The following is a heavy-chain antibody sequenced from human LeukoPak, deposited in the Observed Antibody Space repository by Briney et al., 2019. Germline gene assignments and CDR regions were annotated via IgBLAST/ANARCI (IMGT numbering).Heavy chain of an antibody. CDR3: AREYYYGSGSYFY. CDR1: GFTFSSYN. CDR2: ISSSSSSI. D-gene: IGHD3-10*01. V-gene: IGHV3-48*01. J-gene: IGHJ4*02. Sequence: GGSLRLSCAASGFTFSSYNMSWVRQAPGKGLEWVSYISSSSSSIYYAGSVKGQFTISRDNAKTSLYLQMDSLRAEDRAVYDCAREYYYGSGSYFYWGQGTLVTVSS.